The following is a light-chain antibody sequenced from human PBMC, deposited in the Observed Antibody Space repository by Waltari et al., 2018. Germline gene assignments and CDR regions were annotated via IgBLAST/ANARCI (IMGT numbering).Light chain of an antibody. Sequence: QSALTQPASVSGSPGQSITISCTGTSSDVGNYNLFSCYQKHPGKAPKLMIYEVNKRPSGASNRFAGSKSGNTASLTISGLQAEDEADYYCSSYAGSNTYMIFGGGTKLTVL. V-gene: IGLV2-23*02. CDR2: EVN. J-gene: IGLJ2*01. CDR3: SSYAGSNTYMI. CDR1: SSDVGNYNL.